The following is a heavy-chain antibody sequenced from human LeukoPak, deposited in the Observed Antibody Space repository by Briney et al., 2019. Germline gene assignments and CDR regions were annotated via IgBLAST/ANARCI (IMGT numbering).Heavy chain of an antibody. V-gene: IGHV1-18*01. J-gene: IGHJ6*02. CDR2: ISAYNGNT. CDR1: GYTFTSYG. CDR3: ARDLDDSSGYWSYYYYGMDV. D-gene: IGHD3-22*01. Sequence: ASVKVSCKASGYTFTSYGISWLRQAPGQGLEWMGWISAYNGNTNYAQKLQGRVTMTTDTYTSTGYMELRSLRSDDTAVYYCARDLDDSSGYWSYYYYGMDVWGQGTTVTVSS.